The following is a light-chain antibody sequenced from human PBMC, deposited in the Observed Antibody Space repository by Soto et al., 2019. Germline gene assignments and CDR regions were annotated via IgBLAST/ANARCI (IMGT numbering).Light chain of an antibody. V-gene: IGKV3-15*01. J-gene: IGKJ1*01. CDR3: RQYNNWHPWT. CDR2: GPS. Sequence: EVLLTQSPCTLTLSPGGRAPLSCRASQSVGNSFVAWYQQQTGHPPRLLIFGPSIRATGIPASLRGSGCGTEFTLTISSLQSEDFAVYYCRQYNNWHPWTFGQGTKVDIK. CDR1: QSVGNS.